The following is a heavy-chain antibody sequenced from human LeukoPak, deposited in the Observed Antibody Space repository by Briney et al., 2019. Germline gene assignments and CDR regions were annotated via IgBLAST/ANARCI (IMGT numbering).Heavy chain of an antibody. J-gene: IGHJ6*03. Sequence: ASVKVSCKASGYTFTSYYMHWVRQAPGQGLEWMGIINPSGGSSSYAQKFQGRVTMTRDMSTSTVYMELSSLRSEDTAVYYCARDGGIAVAEPGDFYYYMDVWGKGTTVTVSS. CDR1: GYTFTSYY. CDR3: ARDGGIAVAEPGDFYYYMDV. V-gene: IGHV1-46*01. D-gene: IGHD6-19*01. CDR2: INPSGGSS.